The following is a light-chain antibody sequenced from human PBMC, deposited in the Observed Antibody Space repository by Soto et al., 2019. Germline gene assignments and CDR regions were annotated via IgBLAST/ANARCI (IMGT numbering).Light chain of an antibody. CDR3: IQDYNYPLT. Sequence: AVRMTQSPSSLSASVGDRVTITCRASQGIRSELGWYQQKPGKAPNLLIYTASTLQSGVPSRFSGSGSGTDFTLTISSLQPEDFATYYCIQDYNYPLTFGGGTKVDIK. J-gene: IGKJ4*01. CDR1: QGIRSE. CDR2: TAS. V-gene: IGKV1-6*01.